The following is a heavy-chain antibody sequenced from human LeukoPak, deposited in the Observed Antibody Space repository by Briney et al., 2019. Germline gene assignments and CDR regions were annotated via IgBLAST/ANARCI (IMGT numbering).Heavy chain of an antibody. Sequence: GGSLRLSCAASGFTFSSCTMNWVRQAPGKGLEWVSSISSSSSYIYYADSVKGRFTISRDNAKKSLYLQMNSLRAEDTAVYYCARQGVGYDEPIDYWGQGTLVTVSS. D-gene: IGHD5-12*01. V-gene: IGHV3-21*01. CDR1: GFTFSSCT. CDR3: ARQGVGYDEPIDY. CDR2: ISSSSSYI. J-gene: IGHJ4*02.